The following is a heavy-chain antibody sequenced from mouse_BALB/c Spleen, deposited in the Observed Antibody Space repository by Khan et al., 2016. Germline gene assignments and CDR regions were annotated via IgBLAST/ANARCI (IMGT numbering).Heavy chain of an antibody. V-gene: IGHV9-2-1*01. J-gene: IGHJ1*01. CDR3: APIYYGYDDGYFDV. CDR1: GYTFTDYS. Sequence: QIQLVQSGPELKKPGETVKISCKASGYTFTDYSMHWVKQAPGKGLKWMGWINTETGEPTYADDFKGRFAFSLETSASTAYLQINNLKNEDTATXFCAPIYYGYDDGYFDVWGAGTTVTVSS. CDR2: INTETGEP. D-gene: IGHD2-2*01.